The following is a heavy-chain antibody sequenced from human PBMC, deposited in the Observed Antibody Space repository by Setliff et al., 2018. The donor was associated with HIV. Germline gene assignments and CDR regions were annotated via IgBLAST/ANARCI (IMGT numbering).Heavy chain of an antibody. CDR2: TRSKTYGGTT. V-gene: IGHV3-49*04. CDR1: GFTFGDYH. D-gene: IGHD5-18*01. Sequence: PGESLKISCTASGFTFGDYHMSWVRQAPGKGLEWVGCTRSKTYGGTTEYAASVKGRFTISRDESKSIAYLQINSLKTEDTAVYYCTRLRGYSYGLASYYYYYMDVWGKGTTVTVSS. J-gene: IGHJ6*03. CDR3: TRLRGYSYGLASYYYYYMDV.